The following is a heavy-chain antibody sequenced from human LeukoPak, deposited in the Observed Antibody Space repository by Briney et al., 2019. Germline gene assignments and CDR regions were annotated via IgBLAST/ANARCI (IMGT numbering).Heavy chain of an antibody. V-gene: IGHV3-11*01. J-gene: IGHJ4*02. CDR2: ISSSGSTL. D-gene: IGHD3-3*01. Sequence: GESLSLSCAASGFTFSDYYMSWIRQAPGKSLVCVSYISSSGSTLYYADSVKGRFTISRDNAKNSLYLQMNSLRAEDTAVYYCASLDDFWSGSIGELDYWGQGTLVTVSS. CDR3: ASLDDFWSGSIGELDY. CDR1: GFTFSDYY.